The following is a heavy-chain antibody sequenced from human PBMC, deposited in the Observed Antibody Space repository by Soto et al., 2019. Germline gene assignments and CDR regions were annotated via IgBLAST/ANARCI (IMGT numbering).Heavy chain of an antibody. CDR2: MFYSGST. Sequence: PSETLSLTCTVSGDSISSYYWSWIRQSPGKGLEWIGFMFYSGSTTYNPSLKSRVTISVDTSKNQISLDLRSVTAADAAVYYCARGAPELAALPDYWGQGTLVTVSS. V-gene: IGHV4-59*08. CDR1: GDSISSYY. D-gene: IGHD6-6*01. CDR3: ARGAPELAALPDY. J-gene: IGHJ4*02.